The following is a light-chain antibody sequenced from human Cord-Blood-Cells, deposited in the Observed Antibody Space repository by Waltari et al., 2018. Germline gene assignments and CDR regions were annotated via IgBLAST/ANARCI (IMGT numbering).Light chain of an antibody. CDR2: AAS. V-gene: IGKV1-39*01. CDR3: QQSYSTLT. Sequence: DIQMTQSPSSLSESVGDSVTIPCRASQSISSYLNWYQQKPGKAPKLLIYAASSLQSGVPSRFSGSGSGTDFTLTISSLQPEDFATYYCQQSYSTLTFGPGTKVDIK. CDR1: QSISSY. J-gene: IGKJ3*01.